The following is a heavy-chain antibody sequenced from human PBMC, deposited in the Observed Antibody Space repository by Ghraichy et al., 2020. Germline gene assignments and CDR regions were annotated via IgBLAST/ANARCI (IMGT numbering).Heavy chain of an antibody. CDR2: ISWDGDST. V-gene: IGHV3-43D*03. D-gene: IGHD6-13*01. CDR3: AKDIGQQLGRGYFDY. J-gene: IGHJ4*02. CDR1: GFTFDDHA. Sequence: GGSLRLSCAASGFTFDDHAMHWVRQAPGKGLEWVSLISWDGDSTYYADSVKGRFTISRDNSKNSLYLQMNSLRAEDTALYYCAKDIGQQLGRGYFDYWGQGTLVTVSS.